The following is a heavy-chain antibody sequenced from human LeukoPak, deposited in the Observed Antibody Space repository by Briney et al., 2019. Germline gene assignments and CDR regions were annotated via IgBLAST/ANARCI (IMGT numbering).Heavy chain of an antibody. J-gene: IGHJ6*03. V-gene: IGHV3-20*04. CDR1: GFTFDDYG. CDR2: INWNGGRT. CDR3: VREHYNYYMDV. Sequence: GGSLRLSCAASGFTFDDYGMSWVRQAPGKGLEWVSGINWNGGRTDYADSVKGRFTISRDNGKNSLYLQMNSLRAEDTALYYCVREHYNYYMDVWGKGTTVTVSS.